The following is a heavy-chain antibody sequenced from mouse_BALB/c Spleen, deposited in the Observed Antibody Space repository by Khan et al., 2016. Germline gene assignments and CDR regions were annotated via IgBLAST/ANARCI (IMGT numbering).Heavy chain of an antibody. CDR1: GYTFTSYW. CDR2: IAPGSDNT. D-gene: IGHD2-1*01. V-gene: IGHV1S41*01. CDR3: GRDGNYFDY. J-gene: IGHJ2*02. Sequence: DLVKPGASVKLSCKASGYTFTSYWINWIRQRPGQGLEWIGRIAPGSDNTYYNEMFKGKAMLTVDTSSSTVYIQLSSLSSEDSAVYFCGRDGNYFDYWGQGTSLTVSS.